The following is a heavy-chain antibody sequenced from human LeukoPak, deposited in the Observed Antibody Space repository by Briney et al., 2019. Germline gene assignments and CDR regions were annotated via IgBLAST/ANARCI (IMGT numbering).Heavy chain of an antibody. CDR2: IYYSGST. CDR3: ASSLYASDAFDI. D-gene: IGHD2/OR15-2a*01. CDR1: GGSISSGGYY. V-gene: IGHV4-31*03. Sequence: SETLSLTCTVSGGSISSGGYYWSWIRQHPGKGLEWIGYIYYSGSTYYNPSLKSRVTISVDTSKNQFSPKLGSVTAADTAVYYCASSLYASDAFDIWGQGTMVTVSS. J-gene: IGHJ3*02.